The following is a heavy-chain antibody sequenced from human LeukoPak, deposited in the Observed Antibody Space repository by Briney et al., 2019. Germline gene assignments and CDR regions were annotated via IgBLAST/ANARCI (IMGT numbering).Heavy chain of an antibody. Sequence: GGSLRLSCAASGFTFDDYGMSWVRQAPGKGLEWVSGINWNGGRTGYADSAKGRFPISREHAKNTLYLQMNSLRAEDTALYYCARGGLRDAFDIWGQGTMVTVSS. D-gene: IGHD3-16*01. J-gene: IGHJ3*02. CDR2: INWNGGRT. CDR1: GFTFDDYG. CDR3: ARGGLRDAFDI. V-gene: IGHV3-20*04.